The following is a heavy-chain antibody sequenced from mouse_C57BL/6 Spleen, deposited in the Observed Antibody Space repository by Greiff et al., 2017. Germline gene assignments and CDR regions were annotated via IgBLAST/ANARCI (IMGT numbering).Heavy chain of an antibody. CDR1: GYAFSSSW. CDR2: IYPGDGDT. CDR3: ARSITTKAMDY. Sequence: VQLQQSGPELVKPGASVKISCKASGYAFSSSWMNWVKQRPGKGLEWIGRIYPGDGDTNYNGKFKGKATLTADKSSSTAYMQLSSLTSEDSAVYFCARSITTKAMDYWGQGTSVTVSS. V-gene: IGHV1-82*01. J-gene: IGHJ4*01. D-gene: IGHD1-1*01.